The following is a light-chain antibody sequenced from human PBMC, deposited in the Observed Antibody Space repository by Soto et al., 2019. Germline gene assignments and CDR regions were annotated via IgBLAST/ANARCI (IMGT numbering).Light chain of an antibody. Sequence: SYELTQPPSVSVAPEKTATITSGGNNIGNKRVHWYRQKPGQAPVLLISYDSDRPSGIPERFSGSNSENTATLTISRVEAGDEADYYCQVWDIMTDNDVFGSGTKLTVL. CDR1: NIGNKR. CDR2: YDS. J-gene: IGLJ1*01. CDR3: QVWDIMTDNDV. V-gene: IGLV3-21*04.